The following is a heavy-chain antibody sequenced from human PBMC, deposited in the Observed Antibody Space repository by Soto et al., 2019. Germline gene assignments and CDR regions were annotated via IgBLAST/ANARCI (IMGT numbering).Heavy chain of an antibody. Sequence: GGSLRLSCAASGFTFDDYAMHWVRQAPGKGLEWVSGISWNSGSIGYADSVKGRFTISRDNAKNSLYLQMNSLRAEDTALYYCAKDIGYYGSGSHRTRPYYYGMDVWGQGTTVTVSS. CDR3: AKDIGYYGSGSHRTRPYYYGMDV. J-gene: IGHJ6*02. CDR1: GFTFDDYA. CDR2: ISWNSGSI. D-gene: IGHD3-10*01. V-gene: IGHV3-9*01.